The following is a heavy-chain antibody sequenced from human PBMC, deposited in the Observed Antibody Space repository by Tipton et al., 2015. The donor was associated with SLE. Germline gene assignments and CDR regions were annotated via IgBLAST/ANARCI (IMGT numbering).Heavy chain of an antibody. D-gene: IGHD3-3*01. Sequence: GSLRLSCAASGFTFKDYAMTWVRQAPGKGLEYVSAISSLGGSSFDAESVKGRFTISRDNSKNTVDLQMNSLRAEDTAVYYCASSLLTVFAGFDDWGQGTLVTVSS. J-gene: IGHJ4*02. CDR2: ISSLGGSS. V-gene: IGHV3-23*01. CDR1: GFTFKDYA. CDR3: ASSLLTVFAGFDD.